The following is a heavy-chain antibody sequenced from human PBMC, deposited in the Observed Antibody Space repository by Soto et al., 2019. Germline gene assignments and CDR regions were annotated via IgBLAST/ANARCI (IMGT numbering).Heavy chain of an antibody. J-gene: IGHJ3*02. D-gene: IGHD3-22*01. CDR3: ARATDYYDSSGYYAGAFDI. CDR2: IYYSGST. V-gene: IGHV4-61*01. CDR1: GGSVSSGSYY. Sequence: SETLSLTCTVSGGSVSSGSYYWSWIRQPPGKGLEWIGYIYYSGSTNYNPSLKSRVTISVDTSKNQFSLKLSSVTAADTAVYYCARATDYYDSSGYYAGAFDIWGQGTMVS.